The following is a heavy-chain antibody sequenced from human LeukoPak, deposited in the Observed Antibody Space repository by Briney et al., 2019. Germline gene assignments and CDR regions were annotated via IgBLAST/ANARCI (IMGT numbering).Heavy chain of an antibody. V-gene: IGHV4-59*08. CDR3: ARHVGYHSPIDY. CDR1: GGSISSYY. D-gene: IGHD3-22*01. J-gene: IGHJ4*02. CDR2: IYYSGTT. Sequence: SETLSLTCTVSGGSISSYYWSWIRQPPGKGLEWIGYIYYSGTTNYNPSLKSRVTISVGTSKNQFSLKLTSLTAADTAVYYCARHVGYHSPIDYWGQGTLVTVSS.